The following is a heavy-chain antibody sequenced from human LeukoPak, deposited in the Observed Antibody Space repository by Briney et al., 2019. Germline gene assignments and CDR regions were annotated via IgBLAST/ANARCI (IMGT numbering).Heavy chain of an antibody. Sequence: GASVKVSCKASGYTFTSYAMSWVRQAPGQGLEWMGWINTNTGNPTYAQGFTGRFVFSLDTSVSTAYLQISSLKAEDTAVYYCARDLDIVVVPAYAFDIWGQGTMVTVSS. D-gene: IGHD2-2*01. CDR1: GYTFTSYA. CDR3: ARDLDIVVVPAYAFDI. CDR2: INTNTGNP. V-gene: IGHV7-4-1*02. J-gene: IGHJ3*02.